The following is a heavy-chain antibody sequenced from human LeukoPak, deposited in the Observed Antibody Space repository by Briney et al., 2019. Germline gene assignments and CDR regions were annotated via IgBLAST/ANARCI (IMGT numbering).Heavy chain of an antibody. V-gene: IGHV1-46*01. CDR1: GYTFTSYY. CDR2: INPSGGST. CDR3: ARDNRIAVADYYYGMDV. J-gene: IGHJ6*02. Sequence: ASVKVSCKASGYTFTSYYMHWVRQAPGQGLEWMGIINPSGGSTSYAQKFQGRVTMTRDASTSTVYMELSSLRSEDTAVYHCARDNRIAVADYYYGMDVWGQGTTVTVSS. D-gene: IGHD6-19*01.